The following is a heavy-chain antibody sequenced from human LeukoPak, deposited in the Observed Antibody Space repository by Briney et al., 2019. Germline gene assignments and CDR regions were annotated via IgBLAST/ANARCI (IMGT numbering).Heavy chain of an antibody. J-gene: IGHJ3*02. CDR3: SRRYGDPHGAFDI. CDR2: IKSKTDGGTT. D-gene: IGHD4/OR15-4a*01. V-gene: IGHV3-15*01. Sequence: SWIRQAPGKGLEWVGRIKSKTDGGTTDYAAPVKGRFTISRDDSKNTLYLQMNSLKTEDTAVYYCSRRYGDPHGAFDIWGQGTMVTVSS.